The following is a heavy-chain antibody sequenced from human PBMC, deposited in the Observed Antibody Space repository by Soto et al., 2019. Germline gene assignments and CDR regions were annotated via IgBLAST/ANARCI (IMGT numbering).Heavy chain of an antibody. J-gene: IGHJ6*02. CDR3: ARERSSTSCYRFCGMDV. D-gene: IGHD2-2*02. CDR1: GFTFSSYS. Sequence: GGSLRLSCAASGFTFSSYSMNWVRQAPGKGLEWVSYISSSSTIYYADSVKGRFTISRDNAKNSLYLQMNSLRAEDTAVYYCARERSSTSCYRFCGMDVWGQGATVTSP. CDR2: ISSSSTI. V-gene: IGHV3-48*01.